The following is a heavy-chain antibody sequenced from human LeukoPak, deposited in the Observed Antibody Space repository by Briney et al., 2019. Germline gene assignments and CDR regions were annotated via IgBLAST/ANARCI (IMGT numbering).Heavy chain of an antibody. Sequence: GGSLRLSCAASGFTVSSNYMSWVRQAPGKGLKWVSVIYSGGSTYYADSVKGRFTISRDNSKNTLYLQMNSLRAEDTAVYYCARGDYYDSSGYRDWGQGTLVTVSS. D-gene: IGHD3-22*01. CDR1: GFTVSSNY. J-gene: IGHJ4*02. V-gene: IGHV3-66*01. CDR3: ARGDYYDSSGYRD. CDR2: IYSGGST.